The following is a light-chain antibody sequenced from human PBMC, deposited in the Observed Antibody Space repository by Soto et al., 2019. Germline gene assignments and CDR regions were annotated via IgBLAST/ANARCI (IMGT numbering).Light chain of an antibody. CDR2: EVS. V-gene: IGLV2-18*02. CDR1: SSDIGNYKY. CDR3: ASNTGTRV. J-gene: IGLJ3*02. Sequence: QSVLTQPPSVSGSPGQSVTISCTGTSSDIGNYKYVSWYQQAPGTAPKLMIFEVSNRPSGVPDRFSGSKSGNTASLTISGLQAEDEADYYCASNTGTRVFGGGTKVTVL.